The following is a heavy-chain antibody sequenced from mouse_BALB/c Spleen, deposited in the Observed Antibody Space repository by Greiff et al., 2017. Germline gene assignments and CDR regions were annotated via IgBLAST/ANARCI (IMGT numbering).Heavy chain of an antibody. CDR1: GFTFSNYW. Sequence: EVQGVESGGGLVQPGGSMKLSCVASGFTFSNYWMNWVRQSPEKGLEWVAEIRLKSNNYATHYAESVKGRFTISRDDSKSSVYLQMNNLRAEDTGIYYCTRRGTTVVDYWGQGTTLTVSS. CDR3: TRRGTTVVDY. V-gene: IGHV6-6*02. CDR2: IRLKSNNYAT. J-gene: IGHJ2*01. D-gene: IGHD1-1*01.